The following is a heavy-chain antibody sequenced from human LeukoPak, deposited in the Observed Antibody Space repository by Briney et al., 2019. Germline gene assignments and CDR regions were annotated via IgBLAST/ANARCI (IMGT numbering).Heavy chain of an antibody. V-gene: IGHV3-23*01. D-gene: IGHD3-10*01. Sequence: PGGSLRLSCAASGFTFSSYAMSWVRQAPGKGLEWVSASSGSGGSTYYADSVKGRFTISRDNSKNTLYLQMNSLRAEDTAVYYCAKRDSHYGSGSYHLDYWGQGTLVTVSS. CDR3: AKRDSHYGSGSYHLDY. CDR1: GFTFSSYA. J-gene: IGHJ4*02. CDR2: SSGSGGST.